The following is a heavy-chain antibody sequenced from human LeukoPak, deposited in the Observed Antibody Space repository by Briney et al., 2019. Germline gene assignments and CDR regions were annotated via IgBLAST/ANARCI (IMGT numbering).Heavy chain of an antibody. CDR1: GLTFSSYA. CDR3: AKGPHIRTMWLFDS. CDR2: ITGTGAET. J-gene: IGHJ4*02. V-gene: IGHV3-23*01. D-gene: IGHD1-14*01. Sequence: GGSLRLSCAASGLTFSSYAMSWVRQAPGKGLGWVSSITGTGAETNSADAVKGRFTISRDNSKNTLYLQMNTLRAEDTAVYYCAKGPHIRTMWLFDSWGQGSLVTVSS.